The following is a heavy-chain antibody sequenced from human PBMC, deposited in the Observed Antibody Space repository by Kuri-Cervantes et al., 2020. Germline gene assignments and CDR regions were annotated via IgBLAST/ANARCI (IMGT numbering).Heavy chain of an antibody. D-gene: IGHD5-18*01. CDR2: ISYDGSNK. V-gene: IGHV3-30*03. Sequence: GESLKISCAASGFTFSSYGMHWVRQAPGKGLEWVAVISYDGSNKYYADSVKGRFTISRDNSKNTLYLQMNSLRAEDTAVYYCAREYSYGIYYHYGMDVWGQGTTVTVSS. J-gene: IGHJ6*02. CDR1: GFTFSSYG. CDR3: AREYSYGIYYHYGMDV.